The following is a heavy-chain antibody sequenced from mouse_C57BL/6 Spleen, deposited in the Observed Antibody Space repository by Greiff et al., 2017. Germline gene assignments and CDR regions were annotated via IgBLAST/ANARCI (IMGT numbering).Heavy chain of an antibody. CDR3: ARIDYYGSSYDYFDY. D-gene: IGHD1-1*01. CDR2: IWWDDDK. CDR1: GFSLSTFGMG. Sequence: QVTLKESGPGILQPSQTLSLTCSFSGFSLSTFGMGVGWIRQPSGKGLEWLAHIWWDDDKYYNPALKSRPTISKDTSKNQVFLKIANVDTADTATYYCARIDYYGSSYDYFDYWGQGTTLTVSS. J-gene: IGHJ2*01. V-gene: IGHV8-8*01.